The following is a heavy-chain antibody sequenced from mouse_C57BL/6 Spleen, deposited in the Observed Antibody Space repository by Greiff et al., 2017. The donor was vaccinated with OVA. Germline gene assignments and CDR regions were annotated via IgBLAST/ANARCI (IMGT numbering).Heavy chain of an antibody. V-gene: IGHV1-64*01. J-gene: IGHJ2*01. CDR2: IHPNSGST. D-gene: IGHD2-1*01. CDR3: ARLAYGNVRGY. CDR1: GYTFTSYW. Sequence: VKLQQPGAELVKPGASVKLSCKASGYTFTSYWMHWVKQRPGQGLEWIGMIHPNSGSTNYNEKFKSKATLTVDKSSSTAYMQLSSLTSEDSAVYYCARLAYGNVRGYWGQGTTLTVSS.